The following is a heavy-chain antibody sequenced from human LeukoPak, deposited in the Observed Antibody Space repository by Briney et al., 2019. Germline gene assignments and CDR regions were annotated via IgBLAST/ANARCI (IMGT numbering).Heavy chain of an antibody. J-gene: IGHJ6*02. CDR3: ARGQGDYGDYAYYYYYYGMDV. CDR2: INPSGGST. V-gene: IGHV1-46*01. CDR1: GYTFTSYY. Sequence: ASVKVSCKASGYTFTSYYMHWVRQAPGQGLEWMGIINPSGGSTSYAQKFQGRVTMTRNTSISTAYMELSSLRSEDTAVYYCARGQGDYGDYAYYYYYYGMDVWGQGTTVTVSS. D-gene: IGHD4-17*01.